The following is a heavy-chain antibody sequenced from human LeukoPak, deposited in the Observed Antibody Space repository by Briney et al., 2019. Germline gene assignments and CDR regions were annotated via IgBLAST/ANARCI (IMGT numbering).Heavy chain of an antibody. D-gene: IGHD3-3*01. CDR3: ARGGYYDFWSGTFDY. Sequence: PGGSLRLSCAASGFTFSSYAMHWVRQAPGQGLEYVSRISSNGGSTYYANSVKGRFTISRDNSKNTLYLQMGSLRAADMAVYYCARGGYYDFWSGTFDYWGQGTLVTVSS. V-gene: IGHV3-64*01. J-gene: IGHJ4*02. CDR1: GFTFSSYA. CDR2: ISSNGGST.